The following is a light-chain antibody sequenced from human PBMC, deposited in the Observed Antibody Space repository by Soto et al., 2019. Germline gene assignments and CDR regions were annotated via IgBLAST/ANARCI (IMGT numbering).Light chain of an antibody. CDR3: SSYTSTSTYV. J-gene: IGLJ1*01. Sequence: QSVLTQPASVSGSPGQSITISCTGTSSDDSGYNYVSWYQHHPGKANKLMIYDVTYRPSVFSNRFSGSMSGTTASLSLFGLQAEDEADYYCSSYTSTSTYVFGTGTKVT. CDR2: DVT. CDR1: SSDDSGYNY. V-gene: IGLV2-14*03.